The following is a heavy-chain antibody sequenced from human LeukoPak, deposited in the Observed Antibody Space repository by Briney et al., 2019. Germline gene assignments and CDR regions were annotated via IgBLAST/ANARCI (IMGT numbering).Heavy chain of an antibody. CDR2: INHSGST. CDR1: GGSLSSGGYH. Sequence: PSQTLSLTCSVSGGSLSSGGYHWSWIRQPPGKGLEWIGEINHSGSTNYNPSLKSRVTISVDTSKNQFSLKLSSVTAADTAVYYCARAGPRTYYYDSSGFFDYWGQGTLVTVSS. V-gene: IGHV4-30-2*01. D-gene: IGHD3-22*01. CDR3: ARAGPRTYYYDSSGFFDY. J-gene: IGHJ4*02.